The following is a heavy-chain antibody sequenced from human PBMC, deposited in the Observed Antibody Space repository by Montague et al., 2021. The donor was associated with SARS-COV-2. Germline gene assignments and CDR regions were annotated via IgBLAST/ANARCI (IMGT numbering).Heavy chain of an antibody. CDR2: ISDSGST. Sequence: TLSLTCPFSGGSISSFYWSWFRQPPGKGLEWIGYISDSGSTNYNPSRTSRVTMSVDTSKNQFSLKVNSVTAADTAVYYCARHYSATLPAVYWGQGTLVTVSS. CDR3: ARHYSATLPAVY. V-gene: IGHV4-59*08. CDR1: GGSISSFY. D-gene: IGHD2-15*01. J-gene: IGHJ4*02.